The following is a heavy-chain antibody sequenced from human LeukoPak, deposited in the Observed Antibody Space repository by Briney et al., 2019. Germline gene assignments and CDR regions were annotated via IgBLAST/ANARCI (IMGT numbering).Heavy chain of an antibody. CDR2: ISYDGSNK. J-gene: IGHJ4*02. CDR3: ARGGSDTAMAHDY. CDR1: GFTFRSYA. Sequence: GGSLRLSCAASGFTFRSYAMHWVRQAPGKGLEWVAVISYDGSNKYYADSVKGRFTISRDNSKNTLYLQVNSLRAEDTAVYFCARGGSDTAMAHDYWGQGTLVTVSS. D-gene: IGHD5-18*01. V-gene: IGHV3-30-3*01.